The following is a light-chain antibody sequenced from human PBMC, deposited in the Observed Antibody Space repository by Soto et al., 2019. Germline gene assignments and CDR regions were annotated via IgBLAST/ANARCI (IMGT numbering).Light chain of an antibody. CDR1: QTISSW. J-gene: IGKJ1*01. CDR3: QHYNSYSEA. V-gene: IGKV1-5*03. Sequence: DIQMTQSPSTLSGSVGDRVTITCRASQTISSWLAWYQQKPGKAPKLLIYKASTLISGVPSRFSGSGSGTKFTLTISSLQPDDFATYYCQHYNSYSEAFGQGTKVELK. CDR2: KAS.